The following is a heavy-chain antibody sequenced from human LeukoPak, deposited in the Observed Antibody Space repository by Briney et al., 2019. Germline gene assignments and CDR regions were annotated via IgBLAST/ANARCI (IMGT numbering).Heavy chain of an antibody. CDR1: GFTFSSYA. J-gene: IGHJ4*02. V-gene: IGHV3-23*01. Sequence: GGSLRLSCAASGFTFSSYAMSWVRPAPGKGLEWVSGLSGSGGNTYYADSVKGRFTISRDNSKNTLYLQMSSLRAEDTAVYYCAKEAVDYDILTGYYTTGYFDYWGQGTLVTVSS. CDR2: LSGSGGNT. CDR3: AKEAVDYDILTGYYTTGYFDY. D-gene: IGHD3-9*01.